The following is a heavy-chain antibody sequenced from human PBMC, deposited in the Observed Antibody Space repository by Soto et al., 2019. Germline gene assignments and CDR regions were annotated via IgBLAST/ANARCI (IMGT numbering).Heavy chain of an antibody. Sequence: QVQLVESGGGVVQPGNSLRLLCAASGFTFSEYGMHWVRQAPGKGLEWLAVIVREGTEQHYADSVKGRFTISRDNSKXXXXXXXXXXRXXXXXXXXXXXXXXXXXNGFDYWGQGTLLTVSS. CDR2: IVREGTEQ. CDR3: XXXXXXXXNGFDY. CDR1: GFTFSEYG. J-gene: IGHJ4*02. V-gene: IGHV3-33*05.